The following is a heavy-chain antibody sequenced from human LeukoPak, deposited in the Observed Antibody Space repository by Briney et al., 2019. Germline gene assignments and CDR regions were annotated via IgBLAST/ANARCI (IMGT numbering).Heavy chain of an antibody. D-gene: IGHD3-10*01. CDR1: GASVSGSNYD. Sequence: SETLSLTCAVSGASVSGSNYDWGWVRQPRGKGLEWIGNIYSSGRTYYNASLQSRVTISIDTSKTQFSLKLSSVTAADTAVYYCARTQKEYYYGSGSYYNWRIGAFDYWGQGTLVTVSS. V-gene: IGHV4-39*01. J-gene: IGHJ4*02. CDR2: IYSSGRT. CDR3: ARTQKEYYYGSGSYYNWRIGAFDY.